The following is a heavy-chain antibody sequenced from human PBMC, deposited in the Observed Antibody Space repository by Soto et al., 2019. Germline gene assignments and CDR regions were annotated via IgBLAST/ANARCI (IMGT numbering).Heavy chain of an antibody. D-gene: IGHD6-13*01. V-gene: IGHV4-4*07. Sequence: PSETLSLTCTVSGGSIKTYFWSWIRQPAGKGREWIGRIYTSGTANYSPSLKGRVIMAVDTAKNQLSLKVTSVTAADTGVYYCARDFDGSSWFRLDRWGQGTLVTVSS. CDR1: GGSIKTYF. CDR3: ARDFDGSSWFRLDR. J-gene: IGHJ5*02. CDR2: IYTSGTA.